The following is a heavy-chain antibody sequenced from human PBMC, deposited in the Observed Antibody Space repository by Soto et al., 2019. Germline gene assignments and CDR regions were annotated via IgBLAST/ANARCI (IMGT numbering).Heavy chain of an antibody. CDR1: GFTFSSYG. CDR3: AKGITGTIGVGYYYYYMDV. V-gene: IGHV3-30*18. Sequence: GGSLRLSCAASGFTFSSYGMHWVRQAPGKGLEWVAVISYDGSNKYYADSVKGRFTIPRDNSKNTLYLQMNSLRAEDTAVYYCAKGITGTIGVGYYYYYMDVWGKGTTVTVSS. CDR2: ISYDGSNK. D-gene: IGHD1-7*01. J-gene: IGHJ6*03.